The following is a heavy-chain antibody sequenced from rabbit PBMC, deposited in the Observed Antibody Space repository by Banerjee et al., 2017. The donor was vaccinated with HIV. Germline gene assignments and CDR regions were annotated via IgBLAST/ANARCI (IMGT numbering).Heavy chain of an antibody. D-gene: IGHD4-2*01. CDR3: ARDPAGREDFNL. CDR1: GFSFSNKYV. Sequence: QEQLEESGGDLVKPEGSLTLTCTASGFSFSNKYVMCWVRQAPGKGLEWIACINTSSGNTVYATWAKGRFTVSQTSSTTVTLQMTSLTAADTATYFCARDPAGREDFNLWGQGTLVTVS. J-gene: IGHJ4*01. CDR2: INTSSGNT. V-gene: IGHV1S45*01.